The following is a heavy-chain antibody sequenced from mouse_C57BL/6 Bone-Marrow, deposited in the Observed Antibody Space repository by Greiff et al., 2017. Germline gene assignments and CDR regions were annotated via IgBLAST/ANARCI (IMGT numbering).Heavy chain of an antibody. CDR2: IWGDGST. CDR1: GFSLTNYG. J-gene: IGHJ1*03. V-gene: IGHV2-3*01. CDR3: VKKGTLSRDGYYFWYFDV. Sequence: VQLQQSGPGLVAPSQSLSITCTVSGFSLTNYGVSWVRQPPGKGLEWLGVIWGDGSTSYHSALISRLSISKDHSKSQVFLKLNRLQIDDTATYXCVKKGTLSRDGYYFWYFDVWGTGTTVTVSS. D-gene: IGHD2-3*01.